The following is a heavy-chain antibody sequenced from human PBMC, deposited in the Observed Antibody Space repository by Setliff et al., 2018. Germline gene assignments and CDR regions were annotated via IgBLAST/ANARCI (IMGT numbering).Heavy chain of an antibody. V-gene: IGHV1-24*01. J-gene: IGHJ4*02. Sequence: ASVKVSCKVSGYTLSELFMHWVRQAPGKGLEWTGGFDAEDGETIYAQKFQGRVTMTEDTSTDTAYMELSGLRYEDTALHYCAIIRPDSSGYYWIFDYWGQGTLVTVSS. CDR2: FDAEDGET. CDR3: AIIRPDSSGYYWIFDY. D-gene: IGHD3-22*01. CDR1: GYTLSELF.